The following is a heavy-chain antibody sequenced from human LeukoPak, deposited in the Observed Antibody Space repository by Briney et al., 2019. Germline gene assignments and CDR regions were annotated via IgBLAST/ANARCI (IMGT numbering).Heavy chain of an antibody. D-gene: IGHD3-9*01. CDR2: ISSSSSYI. J-gene: IGHJ4*02. Sequence: GGSLRLSCAASGFTFSVYNMDWVRQAPGKGLEWVSCISSSSSYIYYADSVKGRFTISRDNAKNSLYLQMNSLRAEDTAVYYCARTVTGRNDNWGQGTLVTVSS. V-gene: IGHV3-21*01. CDR1: GFTFSVYN. CDR3: ARTVTGRNDN.